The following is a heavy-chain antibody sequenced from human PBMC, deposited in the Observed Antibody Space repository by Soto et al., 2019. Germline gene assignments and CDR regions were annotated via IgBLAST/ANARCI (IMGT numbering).Heavy chain of an antibody. CDR1: GFTFSSYG. CDR3: ARDAPNNGNYYYGIDV. V-gene: IGHV3-74*01. D-gene: IGHD1-20*01. CDR2: INSDGRST. J-gene: IGHJ6*01. Sequence: GGSLRLSCAASGFTFSSYGMHWVRQAPGKGLLCLSRINSDGRSTSCADSVKGRFTISRDNAKYTLYLQMNSLRAEDPAVYYCARDAPNNGNYYYGIDVCGRG.